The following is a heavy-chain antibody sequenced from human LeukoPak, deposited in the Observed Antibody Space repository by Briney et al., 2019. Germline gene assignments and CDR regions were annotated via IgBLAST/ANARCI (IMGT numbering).Heavy chain of an antibody. CDR1: GYTFTSYD. CDR2: ISAHNGNT. Sequence: GALVKVSCKASGYTFTSYDISWVRQAPGQGLEWMGWISAHNGNTNYAQKLQGRVTMTTDTSTSTAYMELRSLRSDDTAVYYCARKTYYYDSSGYAERGAFDIWGQGTMVTVSS. D-gene: IGHD3-22*01. V-gene: IGHV1-18*01. J-gene: IGHJ3*02. CDR3: ARKTYYYDSSGYAERGAFDI.